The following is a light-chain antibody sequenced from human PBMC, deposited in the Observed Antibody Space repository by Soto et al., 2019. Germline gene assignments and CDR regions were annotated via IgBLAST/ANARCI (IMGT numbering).Light chain of an antibody. J-gene: IGKJ1*01. Sequence: IVMTKPPDSLRVSLVGGATLNCWSSQRVPYVFNNESHLAWYQQKTGQPPKLLLSWSSTRESGVPDRFIGSGSGTHFTLSITNLQAEDVATYYCQQYYATPWTLGPGTKVDIK. CDR3: QQYYATPWT. CDR1: QRVPYVFNNESH. CDR2: WSS. V-gene: IGKV4-1*01.